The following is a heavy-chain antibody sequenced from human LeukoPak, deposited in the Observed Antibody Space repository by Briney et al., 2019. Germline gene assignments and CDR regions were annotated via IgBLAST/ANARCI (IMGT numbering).Heavy chain of an antibody. CDR1: GYTFTSYY. Sequence: ASVKVSCKASGYTFTSYYMHWVRQAPGQGLEWMGWMNPNSGNTGYAQKFQGRVTITRNTSISTAYMELSSLRSEDTAVYYCARRGYSYGKYFDLWGRGTLVTVSS. CDR3: ARRGYSYGKYFDL. CDR2: MNPNSGNT. V-gene: IGHV1-8*03. J-gene: IGHJ2*01. D-gene: IGHD5-18*01.